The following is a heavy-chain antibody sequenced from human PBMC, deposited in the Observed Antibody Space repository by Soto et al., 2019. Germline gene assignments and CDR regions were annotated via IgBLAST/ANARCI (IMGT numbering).Heavy chain of an antibody. Sequence: GGSLRLSCAASGFTFSSYSMNWVRQAPGKGLEWVSYISSSSSTIYYADSVKGRFTISRDNAKNSLYLQMNSLRAEDTAVYYCARGVWGPAAILGAYYFDYWGHGTLVTVSS. CDR1: GFTFSSYS. D-gene: IGHD2-2*01. V-gene: IGHV3-48*04. CDR3: ARGVWGPAAILGAYYFDY. J-gene: IGHJ4*01. CDR2: ISSSSSTI.